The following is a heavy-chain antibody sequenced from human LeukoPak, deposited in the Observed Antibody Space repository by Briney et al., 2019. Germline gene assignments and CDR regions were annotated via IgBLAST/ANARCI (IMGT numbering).Heavy chain of an antibody. J-gene: IGHJ4*02. CDR2: FDPEDGET. CDR3: AIGWSSVVVTAISFDY. V-gene: IGHV1-24*01. CDR1: GYTLTELS. Sequence: ASVTVSCTVSGYTLTELSMHWVRQAPGKGLEWMGGFDPEDGETIYAQKFQGRVTMTVDTSTDTAYMELSSLRSEDTAVYYCAIGWSSVVVTAISFDYWGQGTLVTVSS. D-gene: IGHD2-21*02.